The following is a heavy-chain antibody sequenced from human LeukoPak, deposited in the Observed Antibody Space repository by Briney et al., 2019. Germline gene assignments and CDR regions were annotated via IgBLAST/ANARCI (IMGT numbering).Heavy chain of an antibody. Sequence: ASVKVSCKVSGYTLAELSMHWVRQAPGKGLEWMGWINPNSGGTNYAQKFQGRVTMTSDTSISTAYMELSRLRSDDTAVYFCARGAPAAGDDPFDIWGQGTMVTVSS. D-gene: IGHD6-25*01. CDR2: INPNSGGT. CDR3: ARGAPAAGDDPFDI. J-gene: IGHJ3*02. CDR1: GYTLAELS. V-gene: IGHV1-2*02.